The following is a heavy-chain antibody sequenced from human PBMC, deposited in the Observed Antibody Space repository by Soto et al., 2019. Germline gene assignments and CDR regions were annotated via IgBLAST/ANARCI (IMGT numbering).Heavy chain of an antibody. V-gene: IGHV1-69*13. Sequence: SVKVSGKASGGTFSSYAISWVRQAPGQGLEWMGGIIPIFGTANCAQKFQGRVTITADESTSTAYMELSSLRSEDTAVYYCAREGRYYDSSGYCYEAFDIWGRGTMGT. CDR3: AREGRYYDSSGYCYEAFDI. J-gene: IGHJ3*02. CDR2: IIPIFGTA. D-gene: IGHD3-22*01. CDR1: GGTFSSYA.